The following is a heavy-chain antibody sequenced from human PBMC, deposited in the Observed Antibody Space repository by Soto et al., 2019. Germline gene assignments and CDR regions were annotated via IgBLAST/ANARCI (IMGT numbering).Heavy chain of an antibody. CDR3: ARGFRTVTGSEGFDY. CDR1: GGSFSGYY. V-gene: IGHV4-34*01. Sequence: PSETLSLTCAVYGGSFSGYYWSWIRQPPGKGLEWIGEINYGGSTNYNPSLKSRVTISVDTSKNQFSLKLSSVTAADTAVYCCARGFRTVTGSEGFDYWGQGTLVTVSS. J-gene: IGHJ4*02. D-gene: IGHD1-20*01. CDR2: INYGGST.